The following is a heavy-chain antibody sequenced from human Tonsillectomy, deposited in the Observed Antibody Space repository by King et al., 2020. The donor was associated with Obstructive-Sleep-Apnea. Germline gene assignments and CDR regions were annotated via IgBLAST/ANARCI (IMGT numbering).Heavy chain of an antibody. CDR3: EKXDRQVGGXTVTTLSYFDY. J-gene: IGHJ4*02. D-gene: IGHD4-17*01. CDR1: GFTFSSYG. Sequence: VQLVESGGGVVQPGGSLRLSCAASGFTFSSYGMHWVRQAPGKGLEWVAFIRYDGSNKYYADSVKGRFTISRDNSKNTLYLQMNSLRAEDTAVYYCEKXDRQVGGXTVTTLSYFDYWGQGTLVTVSS. CDR2: IRYDGSNK. V-gene: IGHV3-30*02.